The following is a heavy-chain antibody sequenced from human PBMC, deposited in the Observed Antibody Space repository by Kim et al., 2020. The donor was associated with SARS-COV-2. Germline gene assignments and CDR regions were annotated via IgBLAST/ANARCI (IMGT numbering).Heavy chain of an antibody. CDR3: AARRSGDFPFDY. J-gene: IGHJ4*02. V-gene: IGHV1-2*02. D-gene: IGHD2-21*02. CDR1: GYTFTAYY. Sequence: ASVKVSCKPYGYTFTAYYIHWVRQAPGQGLEWMGWMNPNIGTTGYAQKFQGSVTMTRDTSITTAYMELGSLISDDTAIYYCAARRSGDFPFDYWGLGTLVPVSS. CDR2: MNPNIGTT.